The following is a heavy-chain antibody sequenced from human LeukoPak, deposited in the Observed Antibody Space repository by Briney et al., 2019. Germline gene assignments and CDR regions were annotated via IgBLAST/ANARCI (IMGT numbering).Heavy chain of an antibody. J-gene: IGHJ4*02. CDR2: ISKDGYSQ. Sequence: PGRSLRLSCAASGFTFSSYGMHSVRQSPGKGLEWVAVISKDGYSQYYAHSVKGRFTVSRDNSKNTLYLQMNNLKTDDTAVYYCAKPCQGGGVCFLILEWGQGTLLTVSS. V-gene: IGHV3-30*18. D-gene: IGHD2-8*02. CDR1: GFTFSSYG. CDR3: AKPCQGGGVCFLILE.